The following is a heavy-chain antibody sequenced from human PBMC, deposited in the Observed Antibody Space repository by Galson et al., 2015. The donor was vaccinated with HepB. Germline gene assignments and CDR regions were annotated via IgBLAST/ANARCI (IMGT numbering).Heavy chain of an antibody. D-gene: IGHD1-26*01. CDR1: GFTFSSYG. V-gene: IGHV3-33*03. CDR2: IWYDGSNK. Sequence: SLRLSCAASGFTFSSYGMHWVRQAPGKGLEWVAVIWYDGSNKYYADSVKGRFTIYRDNAKNSLYLQMNSLRAEDTAFYFCAKGMGPTSFGSYFDYWGQGTLVTVSS. CDR3: AKGMGPTSFGSYFDY. J-gene: IGHJ4*02.